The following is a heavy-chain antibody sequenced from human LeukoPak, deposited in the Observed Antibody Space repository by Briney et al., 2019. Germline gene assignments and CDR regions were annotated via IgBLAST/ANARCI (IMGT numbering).Heavy chain of an antibody. V-gene: IGHV3-49*03. D-gene: IGHD6-19*01. CDR3: TRAGRAQSSGWYVPDFDC. CDR1: GFTFGDYA. J-gene: IGHJ4*02. Sequence: GGSLRLSCTTSGFTFGDYAMSWFRQAPGKGLEWVAFIRNRVYGGSTEYAASVKGRFTISRDDSKSIAYLQMNSLKIEDTAIYYCTRAGRAQSSGWYVPDFDCWGQGTLATVSS. CDR2: IRNRVYGGST.